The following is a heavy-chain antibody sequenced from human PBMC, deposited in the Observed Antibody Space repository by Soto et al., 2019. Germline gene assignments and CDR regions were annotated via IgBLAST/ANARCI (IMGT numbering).Heavy chain of an antibody. D-gene: IGHD2-8*02. CDR3: ARDKITGLFDY. J-gene: IGHJ4*02. CDR1: GGSFSGYY. V-gene: IGHV4-34*01. Sequence: SETLSLTCAVYGGSFSGYYWTWIRQPPGTGLEWIGQINHSGSTNYNPSLKSRVTISVDTSKNQFSLKLTSVTAADTAVYYCARDKITGLFDYWGQGTLVTVSS. CDR2: INHSGST.